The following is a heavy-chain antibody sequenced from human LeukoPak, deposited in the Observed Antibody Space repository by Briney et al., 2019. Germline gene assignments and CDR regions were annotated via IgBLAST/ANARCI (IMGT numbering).Heavy chain of an antibody. J-gene: IGHJ4*02. Sequence: GGSLRLSCAASGFTVSSTYMSWVRQAPGKGLEWVSVSYSGGSPYYADSVKGRFTISRDSSKNTVYLQMNSLRAEDTAVYHCARGGPFTGPTSTPRASDYWGQGILVTVSS. CDR3: ARGGPFTGPTSTPRASDY. CDR1: GFTVSSTY. V-gene: IGHV3-66*01. D-gene: IGHD1-7*01. CDR2: SYSGGSP.